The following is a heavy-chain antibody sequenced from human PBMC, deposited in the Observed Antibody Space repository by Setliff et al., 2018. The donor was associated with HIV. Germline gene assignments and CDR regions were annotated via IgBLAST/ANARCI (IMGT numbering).Heavy chain of an antibody. V-gene: IGHV1-24*01. D-gene: IGHD6-13*01. CDR1: GYTLTELS. CDR3: ATDPGYSSTWYSESFQH. Sequence: ASVKVSCKISGYTLTELSIHWVRRAPGKGLEWMANFDPEGGETFYAQKFQGRLTMTEDTSTDTAYMELSSLRSDDTAMYYCATDPGYSSTWYSESFQHWGQGTVVTVSS. CDR2: FDPEGGET. J-gene: IGHJ1*01.